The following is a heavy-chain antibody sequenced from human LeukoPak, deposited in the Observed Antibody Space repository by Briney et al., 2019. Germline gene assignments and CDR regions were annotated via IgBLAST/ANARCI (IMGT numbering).Heavy chain of an antibody. J-gene: IGHJ4*02. CDR3: LREETIVVIREPPP. D-gene: IGHD3-22*01. Sequence: PGGSLRLFCAASGFTFSNYWMSWVRQAPGKGLEWVVNINQDGSDKYYVDSVKGRFTISRDNAKNSLYLQMNSLRAEDTAIYYCLREETIVVIREPPPRGQGTLVTVSS. CDR1: GFTFSNYW. V-gene: IGHV3-7*01. CDR2: INQDGSDK.